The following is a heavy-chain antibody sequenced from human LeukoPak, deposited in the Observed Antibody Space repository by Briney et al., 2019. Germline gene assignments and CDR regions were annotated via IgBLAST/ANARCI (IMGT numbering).Heavy chain of an antibody. J-gene: IGHJ4*02. CDR2: TRNKANSYTT. CDR3: ASPPIYDYWSGCYLH. V-gene: IGHV3-72*01. D-gene: IGHD3-3*01. Sequence: PGGSLRLSCAASGFTFSDHYMDWVRQAPGKGLEWVGRTRNKANSYTTEYAASVKGRFTISRDDSKNSLYLQMNSLKTEDTAVYYCASPPIYDYWSGCYLHWGQGTLVTVSP. CDR1: GFTFSDHY.